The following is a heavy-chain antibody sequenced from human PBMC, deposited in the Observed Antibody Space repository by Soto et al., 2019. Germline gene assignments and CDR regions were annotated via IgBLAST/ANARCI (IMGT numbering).Heavy chain of an antibody. D-gene: IGHD6-6*01. Sequence: LRLSCAASGFTFSSYAMSWVRQAPGKGLEWVSAISGSGGSTYYADSVKGRFTISRDNSKNTLYLQMNSLRAEDTAVYYCAKTYSSSSLVYYYYGMDVWGQGTTVTVSS. CDR3: AKTYSSSSLVYYYYGMDV. CDR1: GFTFSSYA. J-gene: IGHJ6*02. CDR2: ISGSGGST. V-gene: IGHV3-23*01.